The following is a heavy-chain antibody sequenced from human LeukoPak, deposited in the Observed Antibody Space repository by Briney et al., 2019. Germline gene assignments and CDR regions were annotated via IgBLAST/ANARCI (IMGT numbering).Heavy chain of an antibody. Sequence: SETLSLTCTVSGGSISSSSYYWGWIRQPPGKGLEWIGSIYYSGSTYYNPSLKSRVTISVDTSKNQFSLKLSSVTAADTAVYYRARPQVLLSFSWFDPWGQGTLVTVSS. CDR1: GGSISSSSYY. CDR2: IYYSGST. J-gene: IGHJ5*02. CDR3: ARPQVLLSFSWFDP. V-gene: IGHV4-39*01. D-gene: IGHD2-15*01.